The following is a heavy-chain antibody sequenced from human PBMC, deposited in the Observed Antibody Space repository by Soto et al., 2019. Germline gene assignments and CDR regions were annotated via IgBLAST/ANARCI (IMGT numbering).Heavy chain of an antibody. Sequence: SVKVSCKASGGTFSSYAIGWVRQAPGQGLEWMGGIIPIFGTANYAQKFQGRVTITADKSTSTAYMELSSLRSEDTAVYYCASRFAQLYDFWSGYWSMDVWGQGTTVTVSS. V-gene: IGHV1-69*06. CDR1: GGTFSSYA. CDR3: ASRFAQLYDFWSGYWSMDV. J-gene: IGHJ6*02. CDR2: IIPIFGTA. D-gene: IGHD3-3*01.